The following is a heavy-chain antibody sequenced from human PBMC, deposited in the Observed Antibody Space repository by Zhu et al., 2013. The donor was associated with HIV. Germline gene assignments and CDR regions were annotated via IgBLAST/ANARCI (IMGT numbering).Heavy chain of an antibody. CDR1: GGTFSSYT. V-gene: IGHV1-69*02. CDR2: IIPILGIA. Sequence: QVQLVQSGAEVKKPGSSVKVSCKASGGTFSSYTISWVRQAPGQGLEWMGRIIPILGIANYAQKFQGRVTITADKSTSTAYMELSSLRSEDTAVYYCAVRALPKWDTAMDSDYWGQGTLVTVSS. CDR3: AVRALPKWDTAMDSDY. D-gene: IGHD5-18*01. J-gene: IGHJ4*02.